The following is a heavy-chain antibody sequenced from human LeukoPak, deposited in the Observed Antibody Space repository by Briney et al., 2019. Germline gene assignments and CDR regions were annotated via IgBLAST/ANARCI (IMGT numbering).Heavy chain of an antibody. J-gene: IGHJ2*01. CDR2: TSGSGGST. Sequence: GGSQRLSCAASGFTFSSYAMSWVRQAPGKGLEWVSGTSGSGGSTYYADSVKGRFTISRDNSKNTEYLQMNSLRAEDTAVYYCAKDIVVVPAPVGYFDLWGRGTLVTVSS. CDR3: AKDIVVVPAPVGYFDL. CDR1: GFTFSSYA. D-gene: IGHD2-2*01. V-gene: IGHV3-23*01.